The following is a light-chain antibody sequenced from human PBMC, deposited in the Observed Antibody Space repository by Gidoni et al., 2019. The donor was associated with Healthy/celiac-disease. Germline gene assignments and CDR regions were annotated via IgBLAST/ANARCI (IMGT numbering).Light chain of an antibody. CDR2: ANS. Sequence: QSVLTQPPSVSGAPGHRVSISCTGSSSNIGAGYDVHWYQQLPGTAPKLLIYANSNRPSGVPDRFSGSKSGTSAFLAITGLQAGDEADYYCQSYDSSLSGQGVFGGGTKLTVL. J-gene: IGLJ2*01. CDR3: QSYDSSLSGQGV. CDR1: SSNIGAGYD. V-gene: IGLV1-40*01.